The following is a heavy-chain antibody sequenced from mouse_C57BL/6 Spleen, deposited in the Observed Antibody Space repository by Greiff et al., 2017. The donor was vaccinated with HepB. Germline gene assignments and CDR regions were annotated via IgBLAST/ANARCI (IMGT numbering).Heavy chain of an antibody. J-gene: IGHJ3*01. D-gene: IGHD1-1*01. CDR1: GFTFSDYG. V-gene: IGHV5-17*01. CDR3: ARDYYGSSSWFAY. Sequence: EVMLVESGGGLVKPGGSLKLSCAASGFTFSDYGMHWVRQAPEKGLEWVAYISSGSSTIYYADTVKGRFTISRDNAKNTLFLQMTSLGSEDTAMYYCARDYYGSSSWFAYWGQGTLVTVSA. CDR2: ISSGSSTI.